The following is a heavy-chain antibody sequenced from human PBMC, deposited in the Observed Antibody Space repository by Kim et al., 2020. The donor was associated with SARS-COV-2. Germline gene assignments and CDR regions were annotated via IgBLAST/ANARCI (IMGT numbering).Heavy chain of an antibody. Sequence: KSRVTISVDTSKNQFSLKLSSMTAADTAVYYCARVVHDSSGLVKVYYFDYWGQGTLVTVSS. J-gene: IGHJ4*02. CDR3: ARVVHDSSGLVKVYYFDY. V-gene: IGHV4-59*01. D-gene: IGHD3-22*01.